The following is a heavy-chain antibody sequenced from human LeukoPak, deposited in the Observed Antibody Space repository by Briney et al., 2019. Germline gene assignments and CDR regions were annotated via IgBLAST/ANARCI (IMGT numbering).Heavy chain of an antibody. CDR3: AKDSWELPRTSYDY. CDR1: GFTFDGYA. Sequence: PGGSLRLSCAASGFTFDGYAMHWVRQAPGKGLDWVSGISWNSGSIGYADSVKGRFTISRDNAKNSLYLQMNSLRAEDTALYYCAKDSWELPRTSYDYWGQGTLVTVSS. CDR2: ISWNSGSI. D-gene: IGHD1-26*01. J-gene: IGHJ4*02. V-gene: IGHV3-9*01.